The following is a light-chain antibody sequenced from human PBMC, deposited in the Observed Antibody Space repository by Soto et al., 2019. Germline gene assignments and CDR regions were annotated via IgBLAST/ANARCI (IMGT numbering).Light chain of an antibody. CDR3: QQSYHTPRT. V-gene: IGKV1-39*01. CDR2: GAS. CDR1: QTIHNY. J-gene: IGKJ1*01. Sequence: DIQMTQSPSSLSASVGDRVTISCRASQTIHNYLNWYQQKPGTAPKVLIYGASTLQTGVPSRFSGSGSGTDFTFTISGLQPEDLATYYCQQSYHTPRTFGQGTKVAIK.